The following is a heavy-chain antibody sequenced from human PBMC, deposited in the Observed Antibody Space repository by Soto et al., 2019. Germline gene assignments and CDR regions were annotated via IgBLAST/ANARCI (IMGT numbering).Heavy chain of an antibody. D-gene: IGHD5-12*01. Sequence: SETLSLTCAVSGGSISSGGYSWSWIRQPPGKGLECIGYIYHSGSTYYNPSLKSRVTISVDRSKNHFSLKLSSVTAADTAVYYCARARGDGDGYNYPNYFDYWGQGTLVTVSS. V-gene: IGHV4-30-2*01. J-gene: IGHJ4*02. CDR3: ARARGDGDGYNYPNYFDY. CDR2: IYHSGST. CDR1: GGSISSGGYS.